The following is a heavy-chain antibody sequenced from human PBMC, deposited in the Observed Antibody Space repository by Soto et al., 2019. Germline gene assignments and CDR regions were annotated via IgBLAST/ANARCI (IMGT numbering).Heavy chain of an antibody. CDR3: VKNGDYCLQS. D-gene: IGHD4-17*01. V-gene: IGHV4-4*02. CDR1: GGFIGSRDW. CDR2: IYIRNGGT. J-gene: IGHJ1*01. Sequence: PSETLSLTCAVSGGFIGSRDWWSWVRQAPGRGLEWIGQIYIRNGGTTNNPSLQGRATISVDKSRNELYLQLASLTAADTGVYFCVKNGDYCLQSWGRGTLVTVS.